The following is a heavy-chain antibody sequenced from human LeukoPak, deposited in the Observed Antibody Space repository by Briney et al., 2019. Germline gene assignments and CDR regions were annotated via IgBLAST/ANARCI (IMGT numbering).Heavy chain of an antibody. Sequence: GGSLRLSCAASGFTFDDHGMSWVRQVPGKGLEWVSGINWNGGSTGYADSVKGRFTISRDNAKNSLFLQMNSLRAEDTAVYYCARDKAVGPTLLDYWGQGTLVTVSS. CDR1: GFTFDDHG. V-gene: IGHV3-20*04. J-gene: IGHJ4*02. CDR3: ARDKAVGPTLLDY. CDR2: INWNGGST. D-gene: IGHD1-26*01.